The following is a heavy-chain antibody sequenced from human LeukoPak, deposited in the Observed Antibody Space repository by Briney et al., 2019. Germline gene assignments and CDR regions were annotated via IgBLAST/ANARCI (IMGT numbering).Heavy chain of an antibody. J-gene: IGHJ4*02. V-gene: IGHV3-74*01. Sequence: GGSLRLSCAASGFTFSSYWMHWVRQAPGKGLVWVSRINSDGSSTSYADSVKGRFTISRDNAKNSLYLQMNSLRAEDTAVYYCARYYDLSGSYFSSDFWGQGTLVTVSS. CDR1: GFTFSSYW. CDR3: ARYYDLSGSYFSSDF. D-gene: IGHD3-22*01. CDR2: INSDGSST.